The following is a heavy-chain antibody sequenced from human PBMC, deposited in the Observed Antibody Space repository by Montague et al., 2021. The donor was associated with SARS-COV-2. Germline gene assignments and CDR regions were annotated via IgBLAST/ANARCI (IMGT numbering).Heavy chain of an antibody. J-gene: IGHJ4*02. V-gene: IGHV4-34*01. D-gene: IGHD4-17*01. CDR2: INHRRST. CDR1: GGYFSNYD. Sequence: SETLSLTCAIYGGYFSNYDWSWIRQSPGKGLEWIGQINHRRSTTYNPSLRDRVTISIDPSKNQFSLALNSVTAADTAVYYCAIPGNDYGYHFFNHWSQGTLVTVSS. CDR3: AIPGNDYGYHFFNH.